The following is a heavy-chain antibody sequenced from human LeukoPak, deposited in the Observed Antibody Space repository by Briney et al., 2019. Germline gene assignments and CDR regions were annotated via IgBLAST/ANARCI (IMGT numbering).Heavy chain of an antibody. D-gene: IGHD6-19*01. J-gene: IGHJ6*03. Sequence: PGGSLRLSCAASGFTFSSYGMHWVRQAPGRGLEWVAFIRYDGSNKYYADSVKGRFTISRDNSKNMLYLQMNSLRAEDTAVYYCAKDQSSGWGLHRSSRYYMDVWGKGTTVTISS. V-gene: IGHV3-30*02. CDR1: GFTFSSYG. CDR3: AKDQSSGWGLHRSSRYYMDV. CDR2: IRYDGSNK.